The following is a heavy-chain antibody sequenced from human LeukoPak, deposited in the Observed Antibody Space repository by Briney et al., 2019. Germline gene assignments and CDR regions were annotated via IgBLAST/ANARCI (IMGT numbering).Heavy chain of an antibody. CDR2: IRYDGRDK. CDR3: ARDGHDYGGNYDY. D-gene: IGHD4-23*01. CDR1: GFTFSSYG. Sequence: GGSLRLSCAASGFTFSSYGMHWVRQAPGKGLEWVAFIRYDGRDKYYADSVKGRFTISRDNSKNTLYLQMNSLRAEDTAVYYCARDGHDYGGNYDYWGQGTLVTVSS. V-gene: IGHV3-30*02. J-gene: IGHJ4*02.